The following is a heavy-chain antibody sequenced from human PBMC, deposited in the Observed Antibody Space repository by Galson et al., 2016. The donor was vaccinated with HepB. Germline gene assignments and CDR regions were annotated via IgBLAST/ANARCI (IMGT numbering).Heavy chain of an antibody. J-gene: IGHJ4*02. D-gene: IGHD4-11*01. Sequence: SLRLSCAASGFSFTNARMNWVRQGPGKGLEWVARIRERTDGGTTDYAAPVKGRFTISRDDSKNMLFLQMNSLKTEDTGVYYCTTTTRLQYDYYFDDWGLGTLVTVSS. CDR2: IRERTDGGTT. CDR1: GFSFTNAR. V-gene: IGHV3-15*07. CDR3: TTTTRLQYDYYFDD.